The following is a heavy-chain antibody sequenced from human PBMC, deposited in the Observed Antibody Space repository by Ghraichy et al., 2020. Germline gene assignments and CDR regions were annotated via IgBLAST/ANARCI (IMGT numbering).Heavy chain of an antibody. CDR2: ISSSAATI. J-gene: IGHJ4*02. CDR3: AREGWSGAVNY. D-gene: IGHD3-3*01. CDR1: GFTFSEYD. Sequence: GGSLRLSCAASGFTFSEYDMSWIRQVPGKGLEWVSYISSSAATIYNADSVKGRFTISRDNTKNSLYLQMNNLRAEDTAVYYCAREGWSGAVNYWGQGTLVTVSS. V-gene: IGHV3-11*01.